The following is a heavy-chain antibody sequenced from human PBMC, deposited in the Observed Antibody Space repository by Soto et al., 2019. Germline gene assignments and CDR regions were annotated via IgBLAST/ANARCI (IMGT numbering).Heavy chain of an antibody. Sequence: QVQLVESGGGVVQPGRSLRLSCAASGFTFSSYAMHWVRQAPGKGLEWVAVISYDGSNKYYADSVKGRFTISRDNSKNTLYLQMNSLRAEDTAVYYCARDKTSYSYGLSPLMGSDYYYYYGMDVWGQGTTVTVSS. CDR2: ISYDGSNK. CDR1: GFTFSSYA. D-gene: IGHD5-18*01. J-gene: IGHJ6*02. CDR3: ARDKTSYSYGLSPLMGSDYYYYYGMDV. V-gene: IGHV3-30-3*01.